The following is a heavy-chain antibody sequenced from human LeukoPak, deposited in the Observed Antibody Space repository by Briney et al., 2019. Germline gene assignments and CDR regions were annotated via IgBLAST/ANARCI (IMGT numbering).Heavy chain of an antibody. D-gene: IGHD6-13*01. V-gene: IGHV4-4*07. CDR3: ARGLSIAAALNWFDP. CDR1: GGSISSYY. Sequence: SETLSLTCTVSGGSISSYYWSWIRQPAGKGLEWIGRIYTSGSTNYNPSLKSRVTMSVDTSKNQFSLKLSSVTAADTAVYYCARGLSIAAALNWFDPRGQGTLVTVSS. J-gene: IGHJ5*02. CDR2: IYTSGST.